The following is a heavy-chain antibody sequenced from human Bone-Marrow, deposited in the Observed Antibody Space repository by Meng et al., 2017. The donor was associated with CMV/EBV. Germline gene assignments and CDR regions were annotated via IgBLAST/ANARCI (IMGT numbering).Heavy chain of an antibody. Sequence: GESLKISCAASGFTFSSYGMHWVRQAPGKGLEWVANIKQDGSEKYYVDSVKGRFTISRDNAKNSLYLQMNSLRAEDTAVYYCARADRYCSSTSCYFRHWGQGTLVTVSS. V-gene: IGHV3-7*01. J-gene: IGHJ1*01. CDR2: IKQDGSEK. D-gene: IGHD2-2*01. CDR1: GFTFSSYG. CDR3: ARADRYCSSTSCYFRH.